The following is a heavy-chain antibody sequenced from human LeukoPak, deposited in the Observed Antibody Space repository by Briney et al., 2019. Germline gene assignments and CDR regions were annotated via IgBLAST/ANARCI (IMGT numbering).Heavy chain of an antibody. V-gene: IGHV3-23*01. D-gene: IGHD6-19*01. CDR2: ISGSGGST. CDR3: ARRPPAVAGLDY. CDR1: GFTFSSYA. J-gene: IGHJ4*02. Sequence: GGSLRLSCAASGFTFSSYAMSWVRQAPGKGLEWVSAISGSGGSTYYADSVKGRFTISRDNSKNTVYVEMNSLRGEDTAVYYCARRPPAVAGLDYWGQGTLVTVSS.